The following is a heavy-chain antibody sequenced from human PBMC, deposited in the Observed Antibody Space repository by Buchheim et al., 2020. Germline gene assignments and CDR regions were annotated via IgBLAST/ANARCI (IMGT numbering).Heavy chain of an antibody. CDR2: ISYDGSNK. J-gene: IGHJ4*02. Sequence: QVQLVESGGGVVQPGRSLRLSCAASGFTFSSYGMHWVRQAPGKGLEWVAVISYDGSNKYYADSVKGRFTISRDNSKNMLYLQMNSLRAEDTAVYYCAKAVEAAAGNWGQGTL. D-gene: IGHD6-13*01. CDR3: AKAVEAAAGN. V-gene: IGHV3-30*18. CDR1: GFTFSSYG.